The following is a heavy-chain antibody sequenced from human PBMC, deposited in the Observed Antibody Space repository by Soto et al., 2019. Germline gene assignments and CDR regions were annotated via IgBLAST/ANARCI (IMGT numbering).Heavy chain of an antibody. V-gene: IGHV5-10-1*01. CDR3: ARQIYDSDTGPNFQYYFDS. Sequence: GASLKISCKASGYSLAGYWITWVRQKPGQGLEWMGRIDPSDSQTYYSPSFRGHVTISVTKSITTVFLQWSSLRASDTAMYYCARQIYDSDTGPNFQYYFDSWGQGTPGTVSS. D-gene: IGHD3-22*01. CDR1: GYSLAGYW. J-gene: IGHJ4*02. CDR2: IDPSDSQT.